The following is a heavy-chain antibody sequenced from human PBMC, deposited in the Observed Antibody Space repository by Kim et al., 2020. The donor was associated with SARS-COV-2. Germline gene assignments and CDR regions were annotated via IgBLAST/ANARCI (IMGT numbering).Heavy chain of an antibody. CDR1: GYTFTSYS. J-gene: IGHJ6*02. CDR3: ARKDAMDV. V-gene: IGHV1-3*04. CDR2: ISTGNGYT. Sequence: ASVKVSCKASGYTFTSYSVHWVRQAPRQRLEWMGWISTGNGYTKHSQRLQGRVTLKRDISASTAYMELSSLTSEDTAVYYCARKDAMDVWGQGTTVTVS.